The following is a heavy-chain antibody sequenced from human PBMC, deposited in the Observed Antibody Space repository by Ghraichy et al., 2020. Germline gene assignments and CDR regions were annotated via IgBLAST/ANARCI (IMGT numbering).Heavy chain of an antibody. J-gene: IGHJ6*02. Sequence: SVKVSCKASGGTFSSYAISWVRQAPGQGLEWMGRIIPILGIANYAQKFQGRVTITADKSTSTAYMELSSLRSEDTAVYYCAGGGYSYVALDYGMDVWGQGTTVTVSS. CDR2: IIPILGIA. CDR1: GGTFSSYA. V-gene: IGHV1-69*04. CDR3: AGGGYSYVALDYGMDV. D-gene: IGHD5-18*01.